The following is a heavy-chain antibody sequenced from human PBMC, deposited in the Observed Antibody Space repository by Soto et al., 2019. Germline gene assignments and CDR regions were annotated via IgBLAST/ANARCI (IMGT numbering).Heavy chain of an antibody. J-gene: IGHJ4*02. V-gene: IGHV3-23*01. Sequence: GGSLRLSCVASGFTFSSHVMSWVRQAPGKGLEWVSSISASGDDTYYADSAKGRFTITRDNSKNTLYLQIHSLRAEDTAEYYCARDRVRVILVVLTDQPSALDFWGQGTRVTVSS. CDR1: GFTFSSHV. CDR3: ARDRVRVILVVLTDQPSALDF. CDR2: ISASGDDT. D-gene: IGHD3-22*01.